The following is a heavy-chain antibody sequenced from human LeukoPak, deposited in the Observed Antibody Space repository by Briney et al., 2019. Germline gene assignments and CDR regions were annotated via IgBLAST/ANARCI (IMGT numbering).Heavy chain of an antibody. V-gene: IGHV3-23*01. D-gene: IGHD4-23*01. CDR1: GFSFRNYA. J-gene: IGHJ3*02. CDR2: ISGSGGST. CDR3: VKDSEATITPLSAFDI. Sequence: GGSLRHSCAASGFSFRNYAISWVRQAPGKGLEWVSSISGSGGSTYSADSVKGRFTISRENSNNTLYLQMNSLRADDTAMYYCVKDSEATITPLSAFDIWGQGTMVTVSS.